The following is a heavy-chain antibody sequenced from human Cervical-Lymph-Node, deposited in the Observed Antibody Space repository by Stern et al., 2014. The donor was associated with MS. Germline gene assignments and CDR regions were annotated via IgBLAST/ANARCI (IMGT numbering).Heavy chain of an antibody. D-gene: IGHD4-17*01. J-gene: IGHJ4*02. Sequence: QVQLVQSGAEVKKPGASMKVSCKASGYNFTNYYIHWVRQAPGQGLEWMGRINTNSGGTKSAQKFQGRVTLTRDTSVSTAYMEVSRLMFDDTAVYYCARRVTRNNFDSWGQGTLIIVSS. CDR2: INTNSGGT. CDR1: GYNFTNYY. CDR3: ARRVTRNNFDS. V-gene: IGHV1-2*06.